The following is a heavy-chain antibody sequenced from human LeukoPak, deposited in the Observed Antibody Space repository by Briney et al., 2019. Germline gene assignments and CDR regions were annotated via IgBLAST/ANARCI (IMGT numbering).Heavy chain of an antibody. D-gene: IGHD3-3*01. CDR2: ISGSGGST. Sequence: GGSLRLSCAASGFTFNNYAMSWVRQAPGKGPEWLSAISGSGGSTTDADSVKGRFTTSRDNSKNTMYLQMNSLRAEDTAVYYCAKDNGFWSGYYGYWGQGVLVTISS. CDR1: GFTFNNYA. J-gene: IGHJ4*02. V-gene: IGHV3-23*01. CDR3: AKDNGFWSGYYGY.